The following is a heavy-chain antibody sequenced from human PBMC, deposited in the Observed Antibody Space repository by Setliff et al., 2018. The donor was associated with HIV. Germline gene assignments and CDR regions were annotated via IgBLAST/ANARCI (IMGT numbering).Heavy chain of an antibody. J-gene: IGHJ6*03. Sequence: KTSETLSLTCTVSGGSLGNSNYYWGWIRQPPGKGLEWIGSMSYSGSTYYNPSLKSRVTISVDTSKKQFSLKLSSVTAADTAVYYCARHWSELWFGIYYMDVWGKGTTVTVSS. CDR3: ARHWSELWFGIYYMDV. D-gene: IGHD3-10*01. CDR1: GGSLGNSNYY. CDR2: MSYSGST. V-gene: IGHV4-39*01.